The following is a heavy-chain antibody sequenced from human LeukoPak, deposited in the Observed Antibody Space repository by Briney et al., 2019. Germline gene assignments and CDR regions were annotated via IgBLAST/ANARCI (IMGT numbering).Heavy chain of an antibody. CDR3: ARIERPGGDNWFDP. J-gene: IGHJ5*02. CDR2: ISTTGST. V-gene: IGHV4-4*07. CDR1: GASISDYY. Sequence: PSDTLSLTCTVSGASISDYYWSWIRQSAGKGLEWIGRISTTGSTYYNPSFQSRVTMSADPSKTLFFLRLRSVTAADTAVYYCARIERPGGDNWFDPWGQGTLVTVSS. D-gene: IGHD1-1*01.